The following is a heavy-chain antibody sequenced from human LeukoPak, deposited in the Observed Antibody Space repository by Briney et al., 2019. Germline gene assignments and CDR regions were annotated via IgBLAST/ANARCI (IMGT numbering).Heavy chain of an antibody. J-gene: IGHJ4*02. V-gene: IGHV1-69*06. D-gene: IGHD6-19*01. CDR1: EDTFSTYA. CDR2: IIPIFGTA. Sequence: GASVKVSCKASEDTFSTYAISWVRQAPGQGLEWMGGIIPIFGTANYAQKFQGRVTITADKSTSTAYMELSSLRSEDTAVYYCARGLQARAVAGNRVYYFDYWGQGTLVTVSS. CDR3: ARGLQARAVAGNRVYYFDY.